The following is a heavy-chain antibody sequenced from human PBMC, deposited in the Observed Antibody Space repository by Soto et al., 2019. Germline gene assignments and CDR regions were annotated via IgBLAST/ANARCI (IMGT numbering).Heavy chain of an antibody. J-gene: IGHJ6*02. V-gene: IGHV4-34*01. CDR1: GGSFSGYY. Sequence: PSETLSLTRAVYGGSFSGYYWSWIRQPPGKGLEWIGEINHSGSTNYNPSLKSRVTISVDTSKNQFSLKLSSVTAADTAVYYCARGPGITIFGVAAYYYGMDVWGQGTTVTVSS. CDR3: ARGPGITIFGVAAYYYGMDV. D-gene: IGHD3-3*01. CDR2: INHSGST.